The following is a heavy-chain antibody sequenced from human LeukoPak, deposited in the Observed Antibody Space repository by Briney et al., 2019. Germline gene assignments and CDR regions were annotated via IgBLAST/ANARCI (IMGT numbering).Heavy chain of an antibody. CDR2: IYTSGST. D-gene: IGHD1-7*01. Sequence: SETLSLTCTVSGGSISSYYWSWIRQPAGKGLEWIGRIYTSGSTNYNPFLKSRVTMSVDTSKNQFSLKLSSVTAADTAVYYCARVLELLGYMDVWGKGTTVTVSS. CDR3: ARVLELLGYMDV. V-gene: IGHV4-4*07. J-gene: IGHJ6*03. CDR1: GGSISSYY.